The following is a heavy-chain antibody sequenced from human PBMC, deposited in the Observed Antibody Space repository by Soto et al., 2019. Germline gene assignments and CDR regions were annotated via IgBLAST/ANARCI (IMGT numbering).Heavy chain of an antibody. CDR3: ARAGKSGPLGIYYYYYMDV. V-gene: IGHV4-31*03. D-gene: IGHD3-3*01. CDR1: GGSISSGGYY. J-gene: IGHJ6*03. Sequence: QVQLQESGPGLVKPSQTLSLTCTVSGGSISSGGYYWSWIRQHPGKGLEWIGYIYYSGSTYYHPSLKSRVTISVDTSKNQSSLKLSSVTAADTAVYYCARAGKSGPLGIYYYYYMDVWGKGTTVTVSS. CDR2: IYYSGST.